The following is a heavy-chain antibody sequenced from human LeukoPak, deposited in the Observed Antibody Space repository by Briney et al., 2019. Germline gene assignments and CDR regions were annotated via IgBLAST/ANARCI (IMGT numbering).Heavy chain of an antibody. Sequence: PSETQSLTCAVYGGSFSGYYWSWIRQPPGKGLEWIGEINHSGSTNYNPSLKSRVTISVDTSKNQFSLKLSSVTAADTAVYYCARGYGSGSYHKVGYYYYGMDVWGQGTTVTVSS. CDR1: GGSFSGYY. V-gene: IGHV4-34*01. CDR3: ARGYGSGSYHKVGYYYYGMDV. CDR2: INHSGST. D-gene: IGHD3-10*01. J-gene: IGHJ6*02.